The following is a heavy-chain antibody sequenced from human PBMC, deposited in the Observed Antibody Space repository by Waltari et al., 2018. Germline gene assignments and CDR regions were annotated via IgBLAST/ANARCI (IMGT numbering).Heavy chain of an antibody. D-gene: IGHD3-10*01. CDR2: VGTIDDT. CDR3: AREYYGSGVKHLDV. CDR1: GFTLSNFD. Sequence: ELQLVESGGGLIQPGGSLRLSCAASGFTLSNFDMHWVRQPTGKGLEWVSAVGTIDDTYYSGSVKGRFTIARENAKNSFYLQMNSLRAGDTAVYYCAREYYGSGVKHLDVWGQGTTVIVSS. V-gene: IGHV3-13*01. J-gene: IGHJ6*02.